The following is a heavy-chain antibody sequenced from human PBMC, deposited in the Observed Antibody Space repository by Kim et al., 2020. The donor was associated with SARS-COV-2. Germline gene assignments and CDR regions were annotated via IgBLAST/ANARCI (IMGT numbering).Heavy chain of an antibody. CDR2: FYPRDSYT. CDR1: GYSFPTYW. CDR3: ARFTSSGGLYYYVVVV. J-gene: IGHJ3*01. Sequence: GESLKISCKGSGYSFPTYWIAWIRQMPGGGLEWMGRFYPRDSYTYYSPSFQGHVTMPVDKSVSTASLHWSSLKASDTAMYYCARFTSSGGLYYYVVVVWG. V-gene: IGHV5-10-1*01. D-gene: IGHD3-16*01.